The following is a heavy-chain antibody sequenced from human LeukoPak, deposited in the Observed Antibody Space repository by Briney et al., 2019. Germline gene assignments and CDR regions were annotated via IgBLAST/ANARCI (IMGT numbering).Heavy chain of an antibody. J-gene: IGHJ6*02. D-gene: IGHD1-1*01. Sequence: GSSVKVSCKASGGIFSSHAISWVRQAPGQGLEWMGRIIPRLDKAIYAQMFQGRVTITADKATTTAYMELTSLRSEDTAVYYCARIRTGTTYYYAMDVWGQGTTVTVSS. CDR1: GGIFSSHA. CDR2: IIPRLDKA. CDR3: ARIRTGTTYYYAMDV. V-gene: IGHV1-69*04.